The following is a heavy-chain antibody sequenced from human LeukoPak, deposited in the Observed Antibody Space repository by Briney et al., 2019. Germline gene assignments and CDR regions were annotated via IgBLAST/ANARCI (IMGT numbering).Heavy chain of an antibody. CDR1: GGSISSGGYY. Sequence: SETLSLTCTVSGGSISSGGYYWSWIRQHPGKGLEWIGYIYYSGSTYYNPSLKSRVTISVDASKNQFSLKLSSVTAADTAVYYCARTYDYVWGSYRLDAFDIWGQGTMVTVSS. CDR2: IYYSGST. V-gene: IGHV4-31*03. J-gene: IGHJ3*02. CDR3: ARTYDYVWGSYRLDAFDI. D-gene: IGHD3-16*02.